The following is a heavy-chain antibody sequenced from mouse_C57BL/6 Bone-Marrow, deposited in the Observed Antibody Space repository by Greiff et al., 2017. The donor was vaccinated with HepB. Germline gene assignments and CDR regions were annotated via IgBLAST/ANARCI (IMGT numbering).Heavy chain of an antibody. CDR1: GYTFTSYW. J-gene: IGHJ2*01. Sequence: QVQLQQPGPELVKPGASVKLSCKASGYTFTSYWMHWVKQRPGQGLEWIGNINPSNGGTNYNEKFKSKATLTVDKSSSTAYMQLSSLTSEYSAVYYCARERVITTVAGDYWGQGTTLTVSS. D-gene: IGHD1-1*01. CDR2: INPSNGGT. V-gene: IGHV1-53*01. CDR3: ARERVITTVAGDY.